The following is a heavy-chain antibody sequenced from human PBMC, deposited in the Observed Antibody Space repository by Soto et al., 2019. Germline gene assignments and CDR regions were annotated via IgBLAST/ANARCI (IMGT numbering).Heavy chain of an antibody. J-gene: IGHJ4*02. CDR3: TNNWRGGLLFTV. V-gene: IGHV3-23*01. CDR2: ISHNGLDT. Sequence: GGSLRFSCAVSGFPFSSSAMNWVRQAPGEGLEWVSVISHNGLDTYYADSVRGRFTISRDNSEDTLYLQMNSLRVDDTALYYCTNNWRGGLLFTVWGQGTLVTVSS. D-gene: IGHD1-20*01. CDR1: GFPFSSSA.